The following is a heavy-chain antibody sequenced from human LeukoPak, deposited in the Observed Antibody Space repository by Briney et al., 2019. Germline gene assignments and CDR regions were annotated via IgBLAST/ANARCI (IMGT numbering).Heavy chain of an antibody. J-gene: IGHJ4*02. V-gene: IGHV3-7*01. CDR2: IKQDGSEK. D-gene: IGHD1-26*01. CDR1: GFTFISYW. CDR3: ARKGSRPVGPPDY. Sequence: GGSLRLSCAASGFTFISYWMSWVRQAPGKGLEWVANIKQDGSEKYYVDSVKGRFTISRDNAKNSLYLQMNSLRAEDTAVYYCARKGSRPVGPPDYWGQGTLVTVSS.